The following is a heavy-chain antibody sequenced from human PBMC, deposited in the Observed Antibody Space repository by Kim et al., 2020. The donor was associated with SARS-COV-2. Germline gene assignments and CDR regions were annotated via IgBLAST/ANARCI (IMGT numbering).Heavy chain of an antibody. CDR1: GFSFSSCS. CDR2: IYANGDRT. J-gene: IGHJ4*02. V-gene: IGHV3-64D*09. D-gene: IGHD3-10*01. CDR3: VPGTNLMRGVTS. Sequence: GGSLRLSCSASGFSFSSCSMHWVRQAPGKGLEFVSRIYANGDRTSYGDSVKGRCTISRDNSKNTLSLQMSSIRPEDTATDYCVPGTNLMRGVTSWGQGTL.